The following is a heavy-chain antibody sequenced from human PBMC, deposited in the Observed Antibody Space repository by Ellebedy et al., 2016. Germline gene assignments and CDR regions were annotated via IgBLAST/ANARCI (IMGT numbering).Heavy chain of an antibody. CDR2: INGDGSTT. D-gene: IGHD1-14*01. Sequence: HTGGSLRLSCAASGFTFTNYWMHWVRQAPGKGLVWVSRINGDGSTTSYAGSVKGRFTISRDNAKNTPFLEMNSLRAEDTAMYYCVRGGNRDRDAFDIWGQGTMVTVSS. J-gene: IGHJ3*02. V-gene: IGHV3-74*01. CDR3: VRGGNRDRDAFDI. CDR1: GFTFTNYW.